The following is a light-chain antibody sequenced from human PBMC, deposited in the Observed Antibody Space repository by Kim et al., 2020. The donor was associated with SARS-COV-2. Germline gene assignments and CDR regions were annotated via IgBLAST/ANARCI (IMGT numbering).Light chain of an antibody. Sequence: DIQMTQSPSSLSASVGDRVTITCQASQDISNYLNWCQQKPGKAPKLLIYDASNLETGVPSRFSGSGSGTDFTFTISSLQPEDIATYYCQQYDNLPPDTFGQGTKLEI. CDR2: DAS. CDR1: QDISNY. V-gene: IGKV1-33*01. J-gene: IGKJ2*01. CDR3: QQYDNLPPDT.